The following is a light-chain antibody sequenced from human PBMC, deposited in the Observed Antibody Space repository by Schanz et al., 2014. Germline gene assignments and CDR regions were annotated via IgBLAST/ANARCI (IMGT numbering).Light chain of an antibody. CDR3: QQYNSEWVT. CDR2: KAS. J-gene: IGKJ4*01. CDR1: QDISVW. Sequence: DIQMTQSPSTLSASVGDRVTITCRASQDISVWLAWYQQKPGKAPNLLIYKASSLESGVPPRFSGSGSGTEFTLTISSLQPDDFATYYCQQYNSEWVTFGGGTKVEIK. V-gene: IGKV1-5*03.